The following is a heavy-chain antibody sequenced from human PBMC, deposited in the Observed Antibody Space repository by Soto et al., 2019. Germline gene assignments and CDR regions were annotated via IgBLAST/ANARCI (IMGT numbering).Heavy chain of an antibody. Sequence: QVQLVQSGAEVKKPGASVTVSCKTSGYTFSNYGINWVRQAPGQGLEWMGWISGYNGNTNYAQTVPGRVTMTTATSTGTVYRELRSLKSDDTAIYYFSRFIMVGGWFDPNYSHGMDVWGQVTTVTVSS. V-gene: IGHV1-18*01. CDR1: GYTFSNYG. CDR2: ISGYNGNT. J-gene: IGHJ6*02. D-gene: IGHD6-19*01. CDR3: SRFIMVGGWFDPNYSHGMDV.